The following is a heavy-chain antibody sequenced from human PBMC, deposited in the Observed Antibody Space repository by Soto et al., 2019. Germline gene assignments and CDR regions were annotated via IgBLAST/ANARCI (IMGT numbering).Heavy chain of an antibody. CDR1: GFTFNMYW. CDR3: TRGPRATSAGTSAP. Sequence: GSLRVSCACSGFTFNMYWMHWVVKFPGKGPVWVARIYNDGTYADYADSVKGRFTISRDNAKGTLYLQMNDLRAEDSALYHCTRGPRATSAGTSAPWGHGTLVTV. J-gene: IGHJ5*02. CDR2: IYNDGTYA. V-gene: IGHV3-74*01. D-gene: IGHD6-13*01.